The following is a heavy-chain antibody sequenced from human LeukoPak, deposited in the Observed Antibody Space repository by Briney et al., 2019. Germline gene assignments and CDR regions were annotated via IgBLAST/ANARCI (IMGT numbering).Heavy chain of an antibody. J-gene: IGHJ4*02. CDR1: GGSISSGDYY. Sequence: SQTLSLTCTVSGGSISSGDYYWSWIRQPPGKGLEWIGSIYYSGSTYYNPSLKSRVTISVDTSKNQFSLKLSSLTAAETAVYYCARQYGSGSAYTPVVDLWGQGTLVTVSS. D-gene: IGHD3-10*01. V-gene: IGHV4-39*01. CDR2: IYYSGST. CDR3: ARQYGSGSAYTPVVDL.